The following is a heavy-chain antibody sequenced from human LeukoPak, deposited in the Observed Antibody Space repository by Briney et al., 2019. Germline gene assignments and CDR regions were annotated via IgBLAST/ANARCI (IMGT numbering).Heavy chain of an antibody. V-gene: IGHV3-74*01. Sequence: PGGSLRLSCAASGFTFSDFWMHWVRQAPGKGLVWVSRINSGGTVTNYADSVKGRLTISRDNAKNTLYLQMNSLRAEDTAVYYCARVWYYYDSSGPAGGSDAFDIWGQGTMVTVSS. CDR2: INSGGTVT. D-gene: IGHD3-22*01. CDR3: ARVWYYYDSSGPAGGSDAFDI. CDR1: GFTFSDFW. J-gene: IGHJ3*02.